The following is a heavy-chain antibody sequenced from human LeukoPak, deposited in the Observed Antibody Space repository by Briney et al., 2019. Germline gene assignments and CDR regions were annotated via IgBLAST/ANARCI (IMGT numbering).Heavy chain of an antibody. CDR2: IYYSGST. D-gene: IGHD3-3*01. J-gene: IGHJ5*02. CDR3: ARGRGTIFGVVTPFDP. Sequence: PSETLSLTCTVSGGSISSHYWSWIRQPPGKGLEWIGYIYYSGSTDYNPSLKSRVTISVDTSKNQFSPKLSSVTAADTAVYYCARGRGTIFGVVTPFDPWGQGTLVTVSS. V-gene: IGHV4-59*11. CDR1: GGSISSHY.